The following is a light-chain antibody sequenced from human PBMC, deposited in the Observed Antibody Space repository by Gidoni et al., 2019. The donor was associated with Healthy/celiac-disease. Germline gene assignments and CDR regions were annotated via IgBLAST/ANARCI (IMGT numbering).Light chain of an antibody. CDR2: AAS. CDR1: QGISSY. CDR3: QQLNSYPLLT. J-gene: IGKJ4*01. Sequence: DIQFTQSPSFLSASVGDRVTITCRATQGISSYLAWYQQKPGKATKLLICAASTLQSGVPSRFSGSGSGTEFTLTISSLQPEDFATYYCQQLNSYPLLTFGGGTKVEIK. V-gene: IGKV1-9*01.